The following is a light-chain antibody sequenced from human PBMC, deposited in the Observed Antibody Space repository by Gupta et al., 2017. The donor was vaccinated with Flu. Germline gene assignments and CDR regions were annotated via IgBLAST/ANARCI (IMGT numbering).Light chain of an antibody. CDR1: QSISSN. V-gene: IGKV3-15*01. Sequence: PATVSVSAGGRVTLSCRASQSISSNLAWYQQNPGQAPRILIYGAFTRATGLPARVSGSASGTDYTLTISILQAEDFAVYYCQQDNDWPLTFGQGTKVEIK. CDR3: QQDNDWPLT. CDR2: GAF. J-gene: IGKJ1*01.